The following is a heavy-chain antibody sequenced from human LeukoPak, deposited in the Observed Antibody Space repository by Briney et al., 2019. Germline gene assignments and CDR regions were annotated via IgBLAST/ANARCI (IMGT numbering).Heavy chain of an antibody. CDR1: GYTLTELS. CDR3: ATASGNYDYVWGSYRYSGNWFDP. V-gene: IGHV1-24*01. J-gene: IGHJ5*02. D-gene: IGHD3-16*02. Sequence: ASVKVSCKVSGYTLTELSMHWVRQAPGEGLEWMGGFDPEDGETIYAQKFQGRVTMTEDTSTDTAYMELSSLRSEDTAVYYCATASGNYDYVWGSYRYSGNWFDPWGQGTLVTVSS. CDR2: FDPEDGET.